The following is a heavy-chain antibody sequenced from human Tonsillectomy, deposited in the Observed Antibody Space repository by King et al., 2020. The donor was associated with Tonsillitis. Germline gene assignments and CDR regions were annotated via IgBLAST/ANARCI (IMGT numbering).Heavy chain of an antibody. CDR3: ARAQPPLLWFGELSSPDAFDI. V-gene: IGHV3-53*04. CDR1: GFTVSSNY. Sequence: VQLVESGGGLVQPGGSLRLSCAASGFTVSSNYMSWVRQAPGKGLEWVSVIYSGGSTYYADFVKGRFTISRHNSKNTLYLQMNSLRAEDTAVYYCARAQPPLLWFGELSSPDAFDIWGQGTMVTVSS. D-gene: IGHD3-10*01. J-gene: IGHJ3*02. CDR2: IYSGGST.